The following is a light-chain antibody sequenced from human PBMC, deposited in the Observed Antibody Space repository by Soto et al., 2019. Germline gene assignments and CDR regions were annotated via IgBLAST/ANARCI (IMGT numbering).Light chain of an antibody. V-gene: IGKV3-20*01. CDR3: QQYNNWPPWT. CDR2: GAS. CDR1: QSLITRY. J-gene: IGKJ1*01. Sequence: EIVLTQSPGTLSLFPGERATLSCRASQSLITRYLAWYQQKPGQAPRLLIYGASSRATGIPDRFSGSGSGTDFTLTISRLEPEDFAVYYCQQYNNWPPWTFGQGTKVEIK.